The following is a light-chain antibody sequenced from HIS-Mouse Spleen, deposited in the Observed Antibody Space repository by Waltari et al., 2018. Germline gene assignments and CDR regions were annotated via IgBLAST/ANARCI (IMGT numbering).Light chain of an antibody. V-gene: IGLV2-14*03. CDR2: DVS. CDR1: SSDVGGYNY. Sequence: QSALTQPASVSGSPGQSITISCTGTSSDVGGYNYVSWYQQHPGKAPKLVVYDVSNRTSGVSNRFSVSSSGNTASLTISGLQAEDAADYYCSSYTSSSTLVFGGGTKLTVL. J-gene: IGLJ3*02. CDR3: SSYTSSSTLV.